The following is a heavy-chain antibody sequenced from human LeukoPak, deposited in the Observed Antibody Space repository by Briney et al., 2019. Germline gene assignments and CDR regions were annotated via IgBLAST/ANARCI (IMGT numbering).Heavy chain of an antibody. CDR2: IYHSGST. V-gene: IGHV4-4*02. Sequence: PSETLSLTCAVSGGSISSSNWWSWVRQPPGKGLEWIGEIYHSGSTNYNPSLKSRVTISVDKSKNHFALKLSSVTAADTAVYYCARGSAAGIEAGDYWGQGTLVTVSS. CDR3: ARGSAAGIEAGDY. D-gene: IGHD6-13*01. J-gene: IGHJ4*02. CDR1: GGSISSSNW.